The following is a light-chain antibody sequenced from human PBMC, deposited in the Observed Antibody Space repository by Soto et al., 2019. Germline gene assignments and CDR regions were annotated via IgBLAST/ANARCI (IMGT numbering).Light chain of an antibody. CDR2: GAS. V-gene: IGKV3-20*01. Sequence: EIVLTQSPGTLSLSPGERATLSCRASQSVSSSYLAWYQQKPGQAPRLLIYGASSRATGIPDRFSGSGSGTDFTLTISRLEPEDFAEYYCQQYGSSPRTCGQGTKVEI. CDR3: QQYGSSPRT. CDR1: QSVSSSY. J-gene: IGKJ1*01.